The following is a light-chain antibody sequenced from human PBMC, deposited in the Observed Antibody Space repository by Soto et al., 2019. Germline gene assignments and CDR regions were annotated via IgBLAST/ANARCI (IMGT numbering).Light chain of an antibody. V-gene: IGLV2-8*01. Sequence: QSVLTQPPSASGSPGQSVTISCTGTSSDVGGYNYVSWYQQHPGKAPKLMIYEVSKRPSGVPDRFSGSKSGNTASLTVSGIQAEDEADYYCSSYAGSNKRVFGTGTKLTVL. CDR2: EVS. J-gene: IGLJ1*01. CDR1: SSDVGGYNY. CDR3: SSYAGSNKRV.